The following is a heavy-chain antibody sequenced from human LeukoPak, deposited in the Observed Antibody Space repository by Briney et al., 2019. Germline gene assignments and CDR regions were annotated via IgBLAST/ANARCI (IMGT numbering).Heavy chain of an antibody. J-gene: IGHJ5*02. CDR3: ARGVTLVRGPCWFDP. V-gene: IGHV4-4*07. D-gene: IGHD3-10*01. Sequence: PSETLSLTCTVSGGSMSGYYWSWIRQPAGKGLEWIGHIYSSGSTNYNPSLRSRVTMSVDKSKNQFSLKLSSVTAADTAVYYCARGVTLVRGPCWFDPWGQGTQVTVSS. CDR2: IYSSGST. CDR1: GGSMSGYY.